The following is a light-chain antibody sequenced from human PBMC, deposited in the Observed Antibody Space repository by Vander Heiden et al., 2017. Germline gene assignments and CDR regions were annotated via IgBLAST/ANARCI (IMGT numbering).Light chain of an antibody. CDR2: GNS. V-gene: IGLV1-40*01. CDR1: SSNIGAGYD. CDR3: QSYDSSLSGGV. J-gene: IGLJ1*01. Sequence: QSVLTQPPSVSGAPGQRVTISCTGSSSNIGAGYDVHWYQQLPGTAPKLLIYGNSKRPSGVPDRFSGSKSGTSASLAITGLQAEDEADYYCQSYDSSLSGGVFGTGTKVTVL.